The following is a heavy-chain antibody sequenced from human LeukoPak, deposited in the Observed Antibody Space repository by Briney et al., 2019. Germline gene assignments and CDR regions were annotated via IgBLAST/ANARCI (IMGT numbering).Heavy chain of an antibody. CDR2: IYYSGST. Sequence: SETLSLTCTVSGGSISSYYWSWIRQPPGKGLEWIGYIYYSGSTNYNPSLRSRVTISVDTSKNQFSLKLSSVTAADTAVYYCARWQYSYGYSYGMDVWGQGTTVTVSS. V-gene: IGHV4-59*08. D-gene: IGHD5-18*01. J-gene: IGHJ6*02. CDR3: ARWQYSYGYSYGMDV. CDR1: GGSISSYY.